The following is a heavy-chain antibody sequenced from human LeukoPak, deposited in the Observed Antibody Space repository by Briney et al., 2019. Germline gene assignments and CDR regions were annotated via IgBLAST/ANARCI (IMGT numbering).Heavy chain of an antibody. V-gene: IGHV3-7*04. CDR3: ARGMSGYYGMDV. J-gene: IGHJ6*02. Sequence: GGSLRLSCAASGFTFSNSWMSWVRQAPGKGLECVANIKPDGSEKYYVDSVKGRFTISRDNAKNSLFLQLNSLRAEDTAVYYCARGMSGYYGMDVWGQGTTVTVSS. CDR1: GFTFSNSW. CDR2: IKPDGSEK.